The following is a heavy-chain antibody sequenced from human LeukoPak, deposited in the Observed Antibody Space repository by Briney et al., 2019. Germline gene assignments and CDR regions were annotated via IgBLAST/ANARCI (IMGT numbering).Heavy chain of an antibody. V-gene: IGHV4-59*01. CDR2: IYYSGCT. D-gene: IGHD3-22*01. CDR1: GGSIGGNY. CDR3: ARVMRVQYDSSGYRNPYWYFDR. J-gene: IGHJ2*01. Sequence: PSETQSLTCTVSGGSIGGNYWGWIRQPPGKGLDWIGYIYYSGCTNYKPSLKSRLTISVDTSKNQFSLRLTSVTAADTAVYYCARVMRVQYDSSGYRNPYWYFDRWGRGTLVT.